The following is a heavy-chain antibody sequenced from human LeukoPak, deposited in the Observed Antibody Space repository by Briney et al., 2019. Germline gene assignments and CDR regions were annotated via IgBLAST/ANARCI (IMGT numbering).Heavy chain of an antibody. Sequence: SETLSLTCAVSGASISSSNWWSWVRQSPGKGLEWIGEIYHSGSTNYNPSLKSRVSISLDKSKNQISLRLSSVTVADTAMYYCARDNPGGSFGDYDYWGQGTLVTVSS. V-gene: IGHV4-4*02. CDR1: GASISSSNW. CDR3: ARDNPGGSFGDYDY. CDR2: IYHSGST. J-gene: IGHJ4*02. D-gene: IGHD4-17*01.